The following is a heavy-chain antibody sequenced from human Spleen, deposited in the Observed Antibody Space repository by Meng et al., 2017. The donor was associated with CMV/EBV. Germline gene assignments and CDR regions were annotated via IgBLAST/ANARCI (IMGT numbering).Heavy chain of an antibody. CDR2: IYTSGST. CDR1: GGSISSYY. CDR3: ARDPGPYYYDSSGYYYFDY. Sequence: QVQLEESGPGLVKPSETLSLTCTVSGGSISSYYWSWIRQPAGKGLEWIGRIYTSGSTNYNPSLKSRVTMSVDTSKSQFSLKLSSVTAADTAVYYCARDPGPYYYDSSGYYYFDYWGQGTLVTVSS. V-gene: IGHV4-4*07. D-gene: IGHD3-22*01. J-gene: IGHJ4*02.